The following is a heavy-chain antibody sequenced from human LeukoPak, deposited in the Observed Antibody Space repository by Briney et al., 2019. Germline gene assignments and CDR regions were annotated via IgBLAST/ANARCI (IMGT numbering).Heavy chain of an antibody. V-gene: IGHV3-7*03. CDR2: IKQDGSET. CDR1: GFIFGSYW. J-gene: IGHJ4*02. CDR3: ARGVTSAWYLRYYFEY. Sequence: GGSLRLSCAASGFIFGSYWMSWVRQVPGKGLEWVANIKQDGSETYYVDSVEGRFTISRDNAKNTLFLQMNSLRADDTALYYCARGVTSAWYLRYYFEYWGQGILVTVSS. D-gene: IGHD6-13*01.